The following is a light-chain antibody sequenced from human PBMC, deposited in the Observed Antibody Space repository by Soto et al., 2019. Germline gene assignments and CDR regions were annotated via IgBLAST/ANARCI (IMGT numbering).Light chain of an antibody. CDR1: QSVRNN. CDR3: QQYNNWYS. CDR2: GGS. V-gene: IGKV3-15*01. J-gene: IGKJ2*01. Sequence: EIVMTQSPATLSVSPGERVTLSCRASQSVRNNLAWYQQKPGQAPRLVLYGGSTRATGIPARFSGSGSGTEFTLTISSLQSEDFAVYYCQQYNNWYSFGQGTKLEIK.